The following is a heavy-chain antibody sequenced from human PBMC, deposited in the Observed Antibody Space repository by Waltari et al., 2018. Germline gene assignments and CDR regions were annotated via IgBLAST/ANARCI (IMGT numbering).Heavy chain of an antibody. CDR2: IYISESS. CDR3: ARVGGYPLGAFDI. CDR1: GGSISSYY. D-gene: IGHD3-16*02. V-gene: IGHV4-4*07. Sequence: QVQLQESGPGLVKPSETLSLTCTVPGGSISSYYWRWIRQPAGKGLEWIGHIYISESSIYNPSLKGRVTMSLDTSKNQFSLRFNSVTAADTAVYYCARVGGYPLGAFDIWGQGTMVTVSS. J-gene: IGHJ3*02.